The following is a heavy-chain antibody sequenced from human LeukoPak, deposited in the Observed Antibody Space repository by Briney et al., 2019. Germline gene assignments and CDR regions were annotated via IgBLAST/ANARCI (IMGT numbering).Heavy chain of an antibody. V-gene: IGHV4-4*07. CDR3: ARDLSSGRTHVGAFDI. CDR1: GGSISSYY. J-gene: IGHJ3*02. D-gene: IGHD6-19*01. CDR2: IYTSGST. Sequence: SETLSLTCTVSGGSISSYYWSWIRQPAGKGLEWIGRIYTSGSTNYNPSLKSRVTMSVDTSKNQFSLKLSSVTAADTAVYYCARDLSSGRTHVGAFDIWGQGTMVAVSS.